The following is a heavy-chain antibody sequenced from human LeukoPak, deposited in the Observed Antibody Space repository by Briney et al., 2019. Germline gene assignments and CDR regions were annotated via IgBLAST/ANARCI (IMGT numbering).Heavy chain of an antibody. CDR1: GFTFSSYA. CDR2: ISGSGGST. V-gene: IGHV3-23*01. D-gene: IGHD3-22*01. CDR3: AKVEWDYYDSSGYYLDY. J-gene: IGHJ4*02. Sequence: PGGSLRLSCAASGFTFSSYAMSWVRQAPGKGLEWVSAISGSGGSTYYADSVKGRFTISRDNSKNTLYLQMNSLRAEDTAVYYCAKVEWDYYDSSGYYLDYWGQGTLVTVSS.